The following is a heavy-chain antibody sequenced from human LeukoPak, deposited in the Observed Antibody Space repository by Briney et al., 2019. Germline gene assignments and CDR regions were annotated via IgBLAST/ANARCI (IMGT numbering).Heavy chain of an antibody. V-gene: IGHV5-51*01. CDR3: ARGGYTGYEFFAFDL. D-gene: IGHD5-12*01. CDR1: GYSFTNHW. J-gene: IGHJ3*01. Sequence: GESLKISCKGSGYSFTNHWIGWVRQMPGKGLEWMGVMYPGDSDTRYSPSFQGQVTISADKSISTAYLQWSSLEASDTAMYYCARGGYTGYEFFAFDLWGQGTMVTVSS. CDR2: MYPGDSDT.